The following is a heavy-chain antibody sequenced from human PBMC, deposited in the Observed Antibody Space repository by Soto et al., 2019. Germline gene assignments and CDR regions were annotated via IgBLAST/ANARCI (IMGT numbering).Heavy chain of an antibody. CDR1: RDTRSTYA. CDR3: VKRRGKPAGALDI. CDR2: ITGSGGST. Sequence: RLSCRAARDTRSTYAMSCILQAPGKGLEWVSGITGSGGSTYYADSVKGRFTISRDNSKSTVSLHMNSLRAEDTSVYLCVKRRGKPAGALDIWGQGTMVTV. D-gene: IGHD6-19*01. J-gene: IGHJ3*02. V-gene: IGHV3-23*01.